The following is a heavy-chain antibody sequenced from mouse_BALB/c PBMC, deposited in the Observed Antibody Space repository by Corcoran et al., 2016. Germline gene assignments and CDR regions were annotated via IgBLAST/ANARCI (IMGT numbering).Heavy chain of an antibody. CDR3: AREVPGGYPVDY. V-gene: IGHV1S136*01. J-gene: IGHJ2*01. D-gene: IGHD2-2*01. Sequence: EVQLQQSGPELVKPGASVKMSCKASGYTFTSYVMHWVKQKPGQGLEWIGYIYPYNDGTKYNEKFKGKATLTSDKSSSAVYMEFSSLTSEDSAVYYCAREVPGGYPVDYWGQGTTLTVSS. CDR2: IYPYNDGT. CDR1: GYTFTSYV.